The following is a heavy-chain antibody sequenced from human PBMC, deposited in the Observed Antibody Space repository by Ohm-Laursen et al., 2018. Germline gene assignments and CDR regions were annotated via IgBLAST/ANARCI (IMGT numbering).Heavy chain of an antibody. J-gene: IGHJ5*02. V-gene: IGHV1-2*02. CDR2: INPNTGVT. CDR1: GYTFTGYY. Sequence: GASVKVSCKASGYTFTGYYLYWVRQAPGQGLEWMGWINPNTGVTNYAQKFRGRVTMTRDTSISTAYMELSRLRSDDTAVYYCARDQGPATNPGNWFDPWGQGTLVTVSS. CDR3: ARDQGPATNPGNWFDP.